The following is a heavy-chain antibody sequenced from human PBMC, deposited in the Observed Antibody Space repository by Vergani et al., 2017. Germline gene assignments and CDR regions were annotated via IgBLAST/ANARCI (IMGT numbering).Heavy chain of an antibody. J-gene: IGHJ5*02. CDR3: ARITHTRWFDP. D-gene: IGHD2-21*01. CDR1: GGSISSGGYY. V-gene: IGHV4-31*03. CDR2: IYYSGST. Sequence: QLHLQESGPGLVKPSETLSLTCTVSGGSISSGGYYWSWIRQHPGKGLEWIGYIYYSGSTYYNPSLKSRVTISVDTSKNQFSLKLSSVTAADTAVYYCARITHTRWFDPWGQGTLVTVSS.